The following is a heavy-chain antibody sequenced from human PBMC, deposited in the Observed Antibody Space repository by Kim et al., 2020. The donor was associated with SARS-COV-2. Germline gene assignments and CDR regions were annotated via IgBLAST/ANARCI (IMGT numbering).Heavy chain of an antibody. D-gene: IGHD2-2*01. J-gene: IGHJ4*02. CDR1: GVTVRSCA. CDR3: AKARIVVVPAAIAY. CDR2: ISGSGGST. V-gene: IGHV3-23*01. Sequence: GVTVRSCAMSWGRQAPGKGLEWVSAISGSGGSTYYADSVKGRFTISRDNSKNTLYLQMNSLRAEDTAVYYCAKARIVVVPAAIAYWGQGTLAT.